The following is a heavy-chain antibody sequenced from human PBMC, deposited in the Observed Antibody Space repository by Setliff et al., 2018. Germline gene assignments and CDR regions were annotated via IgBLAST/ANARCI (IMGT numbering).Heavy chain of an antibody. J-gene: IGHJ6*03. CDR3: ARDNRARHYMDV. Sequence: TLSLTCAVSGASINSGTYYWSWIRQPAGKGLEWVGRLHTSGSTTYNPSLKGRVTISFDTPNNAVSLNLSSVTAADTAVYYCARDNRARHYMDVWGKGTTVTVSS. V-gene: IGHV4-61*02. D-gene: IGHD3-10*01. CDR2: LHTSGST. CDR1: GASINSGTYY.